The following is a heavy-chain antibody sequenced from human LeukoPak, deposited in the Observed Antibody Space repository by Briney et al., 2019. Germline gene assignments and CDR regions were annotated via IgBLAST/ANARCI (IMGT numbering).Heavy chain of an antibody. D-gene: IGHD1-26*01. V-gene: IGHV1-2*02. CDR2: INPNSGGT. Sequence: ASVKVSCKASGYTFTGYYMHWVRQASGQGLEWMGWINPNSGGTNYAQKFQGRVTMTRDTSISTAYMELSRLRSDDTAVYYCARDASGSYTHYYYYYMDVWGKGTTVTVSS. CDR3: ARDASGSYTHYYYYYMDV. CDR1: GYTFTGYY. J-gene: IGHJ6*03.